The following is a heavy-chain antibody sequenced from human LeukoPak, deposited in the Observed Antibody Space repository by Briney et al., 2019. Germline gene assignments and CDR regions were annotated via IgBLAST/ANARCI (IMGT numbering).Heavy chain of an antibody. CDR2: ISSSSSFI. D-gene: IGHD2-2*01. CDR3: ARDPPLGSCSTISCPHLDY. V-gene: IGHV3-21*01. CDR1: GFTFSRYS. J-gene: IGHJ4*02. Sequence: KPGGSLRLSCAASGFTFSRYSMNWVRQAPGKGLEWASSISSSSSFIYYADSVKGRFTISRDNAKNSLYLQMNSLRAEDTAVYYCARDPPLGSCSTISCPHLDYWGQGTLVTVSS.